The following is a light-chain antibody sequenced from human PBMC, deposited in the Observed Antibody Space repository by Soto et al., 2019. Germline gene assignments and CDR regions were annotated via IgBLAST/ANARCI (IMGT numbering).Light chain of an antibody. CDR3: SSYAGSSNVV. Sequence: QSALTQPPSASGSPGQSVTISCTGTSSDVGAYKYVSWYQQHPGKAPKLMIXEVSERPSGVPDRFSGSKSGNTXSXTVXGXXAEXXXEYYCSSYAGSSNVVFGGGTKLTVL. V-gene: IGLV2-8*01. J-gene: IGLJ2*01. CDR1: SSDVGAYKY. CDR2: EVS.